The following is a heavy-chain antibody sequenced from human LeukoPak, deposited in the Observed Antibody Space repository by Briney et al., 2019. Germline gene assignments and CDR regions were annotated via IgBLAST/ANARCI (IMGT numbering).Heavy chain of an antibody. CDR2: ISYDGSNK. V-gene: IGHV3-30-3*02. Sequence: GRSLRLSCAASGFTFSSYAMHWVRQAPGKGLEWVAVISYDGSNKYYADSVKGRFTISRDNSKNTLYLQMASLRAEDTAIYYCAKDRGYTGYDSGGIEFWGQGTLVTVSS. J-gene: IGHJ4*02. CDR1: GFTFSSYA. CDR3: AKDRGYTGYDSGGIEF. D-gene: IGHD5-12*01.